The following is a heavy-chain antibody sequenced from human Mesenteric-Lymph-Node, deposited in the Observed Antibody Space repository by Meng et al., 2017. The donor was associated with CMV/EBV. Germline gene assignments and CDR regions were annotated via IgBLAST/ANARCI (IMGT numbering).Heavy chain of an antibody. CDR2: IKEDGSEK. CDR3: ATSPYYGMDV. Sequence: GWSLRLSCAASGFTLSSYWMSWVRQAPGKGLEWVANIKEDGSEKYYVDSVKGRFTISRDNAKNSLYLQMNSLRAEDTAVYYCATSPYYGMDVWGQGTTVTVSS. CDR1: GFTLSSYW. V-gene: IGHV3-7*01. J-gene: IGHJ6*02.